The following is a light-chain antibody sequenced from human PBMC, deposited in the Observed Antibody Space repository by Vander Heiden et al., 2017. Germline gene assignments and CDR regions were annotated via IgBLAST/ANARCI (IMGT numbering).Light chain of an antibody. V-gene: IGKV4-1*01. Sequence: DIVITQSPATLGVSLGERATINCKSSQSVLYTSKNKNYLAWYQQKPGQPPRLLIYWASTRESGAPDRFSGSGSGTDFTLTISSLQAEDVAVYYCQQYYSTPMYTFGQGTKLEIK. CDR3: QQYYSTPMYT. J-gene: IGKJ2*01. CDR1: QSVLYTSKNKNY. CDR2: WAS.